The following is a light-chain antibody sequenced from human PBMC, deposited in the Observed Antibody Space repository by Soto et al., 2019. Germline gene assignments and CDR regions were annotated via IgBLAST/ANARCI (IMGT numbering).Light chain of an antibody. Sequence: EIVLTQSPATLSLSPGERATLSCRASQSVSSDLAWYQQKPGQAPRLLIYDASNRATGIPARFSGSGSGTDFTLTISSLEPEDFAVYYCQQRSNWGLTFGGGTKVEIK. V-gene: IGKV3-11*01. J-gene: IGKJ4*01. CDR3: QQRSNWGLT. CDR1: QSVSSD. CDR2: DAS.